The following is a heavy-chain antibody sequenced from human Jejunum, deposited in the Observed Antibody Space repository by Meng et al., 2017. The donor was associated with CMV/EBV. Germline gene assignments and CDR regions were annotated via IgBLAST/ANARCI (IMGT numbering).Heavy chain of an antibody. J-gene: IGHJ5*02. D-gene: IGHD4-17*01. CDR2: IFHTGTT. V-gene: IGHV4-30-4*08. Sequence: CTLPVDSISRGEHYWNWIRQSPGKGLEWIGNIFHTGTTSYNPSLKSRLSMSVDTSKNQFYLTLTSVTAADTAVYYCAREVTTANWLDPWGQGTLVTVSS. CDR3: AREVTTANWLDP. CDR1: VDSISRGEHY.